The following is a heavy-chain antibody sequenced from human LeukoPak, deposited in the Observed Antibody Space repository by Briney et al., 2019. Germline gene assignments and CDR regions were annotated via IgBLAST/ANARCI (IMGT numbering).Heavy chain of an antibody. J-gene: IGHJ4*02. CDR1: GFTFSNYG. CDR3: AKERLTKVSHETDY. D-gene: IGHD5/OR15-5a*01. CDR2: ISYDGKVK. V-gene: IGHV3-30*18. Sequence: PGGSPRLSCTGSGFTFSNYGMHWVHQAPGKGLEWVAVISYDGKVKYYADSVKGRFTISRDNSKNTLYLEMNSLRGEDTAVYYCAKERLTKVSHETDYWGQGTLVTVSS.